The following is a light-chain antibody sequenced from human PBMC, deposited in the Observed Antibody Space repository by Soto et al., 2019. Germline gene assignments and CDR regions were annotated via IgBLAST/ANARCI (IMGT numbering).Light chain of an antibody. CDR1: QSVSSN. CDR2: GAS. V-gene: IGKV3-15*01. J-gene: IGKJ1*01. Sequence: EIVMTQSPATLSVSPGERATLSCRASQSVSSNLAWYQQKPGQAPRLLIYGASTRATGIPARFSGSGSGTEFTLTISSLQSEDFAVYYCQQYNNSPRKFGQGTKV. CDR3: QQYNNSPRK.